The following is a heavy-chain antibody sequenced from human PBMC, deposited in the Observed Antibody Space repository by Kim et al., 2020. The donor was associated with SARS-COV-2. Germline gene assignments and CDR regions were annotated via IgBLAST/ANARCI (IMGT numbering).Heavy chain of an antibody. D-gene: IGHD5-18*01. Sequence: GGSLRLSCAASGFTFSSYAMSWVRQAPGKGLEWVAAISGSGGSTYYADSVKGRFTISRDNSKNTLYLQMNSLRAEDTAVYYCAKSLGVDTAMVPDCWGQGTLVTVS. CDR2: ISGSGGST. CDR3: AKSLGVDTAMVPDC. V-gene: IGHV3-23*01. J-gene: IGHJ4*02. CDR1: GFTFSSYA.